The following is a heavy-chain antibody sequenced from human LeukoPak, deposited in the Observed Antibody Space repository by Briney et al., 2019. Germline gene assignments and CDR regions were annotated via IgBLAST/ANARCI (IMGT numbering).Heavy chain of an antibody. J-gene: IGHJ4*02. CDR2: LYPDGSAT. CDR1: GYTFNNYW. Sequence: GESLKISCKASGYTFNNYWIGWVRQMPGRGLEWMGMLYPDGSATTYHPSFEGRVTISADKSVTTAYLEWNSLKASDTALYYCVRQGLQSGTYPAYWGPGTLGTVSS. D-gene: IGHD1-26*01. CDR3: VRQGLQSGTYPAY. V-gene: IGHV5-51*01.